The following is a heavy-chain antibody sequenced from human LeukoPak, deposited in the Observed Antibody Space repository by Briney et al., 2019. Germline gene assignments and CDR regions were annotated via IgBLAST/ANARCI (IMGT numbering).Heavy chain of an antibody. CDR3: ARGRGAAAEDY. D-gene: IGHD6-13*01. Sequence: GGSLRLSCAASGFTLGTYWMHWVRQAPGKGLVWVSRINSDGSSTSYADSVKGRFTISRDNAKNTLYLQMNSLRAEDTAVYYCARGRGAAAEDYWGQGTLVTVSS. CDR2: INSDGSST. V-gene: IGHV3-74*01. CDR1: GFTLGTYW. J-gene: IGHJ4*02.